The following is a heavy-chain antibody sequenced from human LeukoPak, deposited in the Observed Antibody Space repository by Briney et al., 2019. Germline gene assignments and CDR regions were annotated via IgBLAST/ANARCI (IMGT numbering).Heavy chain of an antibody. CDR3: ARSLKFGDFHYYYGMDV. Sequence: ASVKVSCKASGYTFTSYYMHWVRQAPGQGLEWMGMINPGGGSTSYAQKFQGRVTMTRDTSTTTVYMELSSLRAEDTAVYYCARSLKFGDFHYYYGMDVWGQGTTVTVSS. CDR2: INPGGGST. V-gene: IGHV1-46*01. D-gene: IGHD2-21*02. J-gene: IGHJ6*02. CDR1: GYTFTSYY.